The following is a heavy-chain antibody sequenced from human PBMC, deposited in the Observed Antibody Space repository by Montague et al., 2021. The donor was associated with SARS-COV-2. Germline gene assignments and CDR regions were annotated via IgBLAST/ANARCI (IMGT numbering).Heavy chain of an antibody. CDR3: ARVFPRWLQFDPYFDY. J-gene: IGHJ4*02. CDR1: GGSISSYY. CDR2: IYYSGST. D-gene: IGHD5-24*01. Sequence: SETRSLTCTVSGGSISSYYWSWIRQPPGKGLEWIGYIYYSGSTNYDPSLKSRVTISVDTSKNQFSLKLGSVTAADTAVYYCARVFPRWLQFDPYFDYWGQGTLVTVSS. V-gene: IGHV4-59*01.